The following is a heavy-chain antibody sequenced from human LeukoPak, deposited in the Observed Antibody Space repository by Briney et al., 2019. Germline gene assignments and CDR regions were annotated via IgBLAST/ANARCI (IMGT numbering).Heavy chain of an antibody. CDR1: GYTFTSYY. CDR2: INPSGGST. D-gene: IGHD4-23*01. CDR3: ARDNSVEDTARWFDP. V-gene: IGHV1-46*01. J-gene: IGHJ5*02. Sequence: ASVKVSCKASGYTFTSYYMHWVRQAAGQGLEWTGIINPSGGSTSYAQKFQGRVTMTRDMSTSTDFMELSSLRSEDTAVYYCARDNSVEDTARWFDPWGQGTLVTVSS.